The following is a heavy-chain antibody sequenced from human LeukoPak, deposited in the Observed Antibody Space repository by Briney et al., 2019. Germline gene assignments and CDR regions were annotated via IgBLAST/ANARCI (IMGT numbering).Heavy chain of an antibody. V-gene: IGHV1-8*03. CDR1: GYTFTSYG. D-gene: IGHD3-10*01. Sequence: ASVKVSCKASGYTFTSYGISWVRQAPGQGLEWMGWMNPNSGNTGYAQKFQGRVTITRNTSISTAYMELSSLRSEDTAVYYCARGWIPGSGDYWGQGTLVTVSS. CDR3: ARGWIPGSGDY. J-gene: IGHJ4*02. CDR2: MNPNSGNT.